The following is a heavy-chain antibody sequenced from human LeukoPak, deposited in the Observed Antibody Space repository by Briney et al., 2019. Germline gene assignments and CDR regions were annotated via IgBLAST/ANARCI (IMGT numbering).Heavy chain of an antibody. CDR2: ISGSGADT. D-gene: IGHD4-17*01. V-gene: IGHV3-23*01. Sequence: GGSLRLSSAGSGFTFSSYAMSWVRQAPGKGLEWVSAISGSGADTYYADSVKGRFTISRDNSKNTLFLQMNSLRAEDSAVYYCAKDTTTHTVTTHYFDYWGQGSLVTVSS. CDR1: GFTFSSYA. CDR3: AKDTTTHTVTTHYFDY. J-gene: IGHJ4*02.